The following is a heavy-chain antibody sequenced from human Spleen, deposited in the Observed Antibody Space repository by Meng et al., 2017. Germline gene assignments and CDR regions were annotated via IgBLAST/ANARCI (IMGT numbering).Heavy chain of an antibody. CDR2: IYYSGST. V-gene: IGHV4-59*12. CDR1: GGSINTYY. CDR3: AREIIVVVPAASYAFDP. Sequence: QVSLHESGPRLVKPSETLSPSSTVSGGSINTYYWSWIRQPPGKGLEWIGYIYYSGSTYYNPSLKSRVTISVDTSKNQFSLKLSSVTAADTAVYYCAREIIVVVPAASYAFDPWGQGTLVTVSS. D-gene: IGHD2-2*01. J-gene: IGHJ5*02.